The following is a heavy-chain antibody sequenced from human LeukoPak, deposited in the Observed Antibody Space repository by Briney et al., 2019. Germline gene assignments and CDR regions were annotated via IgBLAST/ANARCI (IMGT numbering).Heavy chain of an antibody. J-gene: IGHJ4*02. V-gene: IGHV1-8*01. Sequence: ASVKVSCKTSGYTFTSYDINWVRQATGQGLEWMGWMNPNSGNTGYAQKFQGRVTMARNTSISTAYMELSSLRSEDTAVYYCARASVGAKIRYSFDYWGQGTLVTVSS. D-gene: IGHD1-26*01. CDR2: MNPNSGNT. CDR3: ARASVGAKIRYSFDY. CDR1: GYTFTSYD.